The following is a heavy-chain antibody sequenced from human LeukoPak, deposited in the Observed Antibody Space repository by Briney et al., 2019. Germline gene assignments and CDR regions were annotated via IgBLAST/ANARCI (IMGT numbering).Heavy chain of an antibody. D-gene: IGHD1-1*01. Sequence: SVKVSCKASGFTFTSSAVQWVRQARGQRLEWIGWIVVGSGNTNYAQKFQERVTITRDMSTSLVYMELSSLRSEDTAVYYCATTTPYYYYGMDVWGQGTTVTVSS. CDR3: ATTTPYYYYGMDV. V-gene: IGHV1-58*01. CDR2: IVVGSGNT. CDR1: GFTFTSSA. J-gene: IGHJ6*02.